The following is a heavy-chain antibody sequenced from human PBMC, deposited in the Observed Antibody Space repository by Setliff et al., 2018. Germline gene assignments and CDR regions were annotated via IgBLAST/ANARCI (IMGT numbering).Heavy chain of an antibody. J-gene: IGHJ4*02. CDR1: GYSFSNYW. D-gene: IGHD2-15*01. V-gene: IGHV5-51*01. Sequence: PGESLKISCKGSGYSFSNYWIAWVRQMPGKGLEWMGIIYPADSDTKYSPSFQGRVTFSADKSINTAYLQWSSLQASDTATYYCARVVGADGMGIDYWGQGTLVTSPQ. CDR3: ARVVGADGMGIDY. CDR2: IYPADSDT.